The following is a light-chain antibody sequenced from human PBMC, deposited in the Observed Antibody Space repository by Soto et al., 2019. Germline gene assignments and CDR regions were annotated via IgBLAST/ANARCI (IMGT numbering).Light chain of an antibody. V-gene: IGKV1-27*01. J-gene: IGKJ5*01. CDR3: QKYDTALIS. CDR1: QDITNY. Sequence: DIQMTQSPSSLSASVGDRVTITCRASQDITNYLAWYQQKPGKVPQLVIYAASTLQSGGPSRFSGSGSGTDFTLAISSLQPEDVATYYCQKYDTALISFGQGTRLEI. CDR2: AAS.